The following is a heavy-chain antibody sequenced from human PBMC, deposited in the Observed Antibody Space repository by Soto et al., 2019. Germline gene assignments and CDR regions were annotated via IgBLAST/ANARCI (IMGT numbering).Heavy chain of an antibody. Sequence: SETLSLTCTVSGGSISSGGYYWSWIRQHPGKGLEWIGYIYYSGSTYYNPSLKSRVTISVDTSKNQFSLKLSSVTAADTAVYYCARFRGFWSGYHDLDIDYWGQGTLVTVSS. J-gene: IGHJ4*02. D-gene: IGHD3-3*01. V-gene: IGHV4-31*03. CDR2: IYYSGST. CDR3: ARFRGFWSGYHDLDIDY. CDR1: GGSISSGGYY.